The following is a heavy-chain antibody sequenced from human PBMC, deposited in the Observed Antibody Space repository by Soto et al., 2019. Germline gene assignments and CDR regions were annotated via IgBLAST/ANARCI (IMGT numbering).Heavy chain of an antibody. V-gene: IGHV1-2*02. J-gene: IGHJ4*02. D-gene: IGHD6-6*01. CDR3: ARGSAALAPLIDY. Sequence: ASVKVSCKASGYTFTGYYMHWVRQAPGQGLEWMGWINPNSGGTNYAQKFQGRVTMTRDTSISTAYMELSRLRSADTAVYYCARGSAALAPLIDYWGQGTLVTVSS. CDR1: GYTFTGYY. CDR2: INPNSGGT.